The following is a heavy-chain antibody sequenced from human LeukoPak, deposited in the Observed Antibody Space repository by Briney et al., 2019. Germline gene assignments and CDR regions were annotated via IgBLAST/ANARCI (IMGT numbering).Heavy chain of an antibody. V-gene: IGHV3-30*18. J-gene: IGHJ6*03. D-gene: IGHD2-21*02. Sequence: PGGSLRLSCAASGFTFSSYGMHWVRQAPGKGLEWVAVISYDGSNINYAESVKGRFTISRDNSKNTLYLRMNSLRAEDTAVYYCAKDQYFVTGYYSHMDVWGKGTTVTISS. CDR3: AKDQYFVTGYYSHMDV. CDR1: GFTFSSYG. CDR2: ISYDGSNI.